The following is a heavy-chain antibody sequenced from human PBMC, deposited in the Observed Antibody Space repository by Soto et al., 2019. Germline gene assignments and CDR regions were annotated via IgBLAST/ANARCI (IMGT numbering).Heavy chain of an antibody. D-gene: IGHD2-15*01. CDR2: IYPGDSDT. V-gene: IGHV5-51*01. J-gene: IGHJ3*02. CDR3: NSPHIVVVVAATSTAFDI. Sequence: GESLKISCKGSGYSFTSYWIGWVRQMPGKGLEWMGIIYPGDSDTRYSPSFQGQVTISADKSISTAYLQWSSLKASDTAMYYCNSPHIVVVVAATSTAFDIWGQGTMVTVSS. CDR1: GYSFTSYW.